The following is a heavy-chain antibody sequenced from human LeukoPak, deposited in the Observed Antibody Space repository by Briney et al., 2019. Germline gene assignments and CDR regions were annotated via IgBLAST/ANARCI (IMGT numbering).Heavy chain of an antibody. CDR3: ARHGRTSYYYDSSGYPVFQH. CDR1: GGSISSYY. V-gene: IGHV4-34*01. J-gene: IGHJ1*01. CDR2: INHSGST. Sequence: SETLSLTCTVSGGSISSYYWSWIRQPPGKGLEWIGEINHSGSTNYNPSLKSRVTISVDTSKNQFSLKLSSVTAADTAVYYCARHGRTSYYYDSSGYPVFQHWGQGTLVTVSS. D-gene: IGHD3-22*01.